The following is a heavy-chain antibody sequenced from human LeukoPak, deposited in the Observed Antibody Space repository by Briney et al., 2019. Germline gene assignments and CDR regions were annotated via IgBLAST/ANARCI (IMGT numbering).Heavy chain of an antibody. CDR1: GGSISSGYYY. Sequence: SETLSLTCTVSGGSISSGYYYWNWIRQPAGKGLEWIGRFYTSGSTNYNPSLKSRVTISVDTSKNQFSLDLSSVTAADTAVYYCARDIVVVPAARSYAFDIWGQGTVVTVSS. D-gene: IGHD2-2*01. CDR3: ARDIVVVPAARSYAFDI. J-gene: IGHJ3*02. V-gene: IGHV4-61*02. CDR2: FYTSGST.